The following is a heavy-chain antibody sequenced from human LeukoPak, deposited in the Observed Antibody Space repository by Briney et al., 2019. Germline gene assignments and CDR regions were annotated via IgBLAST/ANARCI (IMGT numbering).Heavy chain of an antibody. CDR1: GFAVSSNY. Sequence: GGSLRLSCAASGFAVSSNYMSWVRQAPGKGLEWVSVIYSGGSTYYADSVKGRFTISRDNSKNTLYLQMNSLRAEDTAVYYCARDRGIIAAPHGMDVWGQGTTVTVSS. J-gene: IGHJ6*02. V-gene: IGHV3-66*01. CDR3: ARDRGIIAAPHGMDV. D-gene: IGHD6-25*01. CDR2: IYSGGST.